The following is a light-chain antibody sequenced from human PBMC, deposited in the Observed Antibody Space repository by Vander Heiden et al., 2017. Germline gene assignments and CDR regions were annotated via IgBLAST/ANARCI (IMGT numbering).Light chain of an antibody. J-gene: IGKJ5*01. Sequence: DIQMTQSPSSLSASVGVRVTITCQASQDISNYLNWYQQKPGKAPKLLNYDASNLETGVPSRFSGSGSGTDFTFTISSLQPEDIATYYCQQYDNLSITFGQGTRLEIK. CDR3: QQYDNLSIT. CDR1: QDISNY. V-gene: IGKV1-33*01. CDR2: DAS.